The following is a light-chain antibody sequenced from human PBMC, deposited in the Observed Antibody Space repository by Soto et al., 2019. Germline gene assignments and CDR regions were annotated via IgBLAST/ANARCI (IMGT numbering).Light chain of an antibody. CDR2: GAS. Sequence: LTQSPGTLSLSPGERATLSCRASQTVSNDYLARYQQKPGQAPRLLINGASRRATGIPDRFSGSGSGTDFTLTISRLEPEDSAVYYCQQFHTSFTIIFGQGTRLDIK. CDR3: QQFHTSFTII. J-gene: IGKJ5*01. CDR1: QTVSNDY. V-gene: IGKV3-20*01.